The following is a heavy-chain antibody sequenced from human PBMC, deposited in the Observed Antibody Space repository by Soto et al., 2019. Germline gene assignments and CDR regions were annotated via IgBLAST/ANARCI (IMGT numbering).Heavy chain of an antibody. J-gene: IGHJ3*01. D-gene: IGHD2-21*01. Sequence: EVQLVQSGAEVKKAGESLKISCQGSGYSFSSSWIGWVRQMPGKGLEWMGIIYPADSDTRYGPSFQGQVTISADKSVSTAYLQWSSLKASDTAIYYCVRPARGYCDGTACSASAFDVWGHGTRVTVSS. CDR1: GYSFSSSW. V-gene: IGHV5-51*03. CDR2: IYPADSDT. CDR3: VRPARGYCDGTACSASAFDV.